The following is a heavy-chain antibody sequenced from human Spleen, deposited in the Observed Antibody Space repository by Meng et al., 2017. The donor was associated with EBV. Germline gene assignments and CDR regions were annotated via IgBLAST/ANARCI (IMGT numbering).Heavy chain of an antibody. Sequence: AQLPEARPGPVKPSGTLFLTCGVSSTCVSSDNWWTWVRQAPGKGLEWIGEIFHSGSTAYNPSLQSRVTISLDKYNNQFSLKLNSVTAADTDVYYCARIGVAASWDYWGQGTLVTVSS. V-gene: IGHV4-4*02. CDR2: IFHSGST. D-gene: IGHD6-19*01. CDR3: ARIGVAASWDY. CDR1: STCVSSDNW. J-gene: IGHJ4*02.